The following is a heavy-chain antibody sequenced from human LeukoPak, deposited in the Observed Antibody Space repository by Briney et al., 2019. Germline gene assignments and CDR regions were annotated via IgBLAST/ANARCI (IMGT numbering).Heavy chain of an antibody. Sequence: GGSLRLSCAASGFTFSSYALSWVRQAPGKRLEWVSSISGSGGSTYYADSVKGRFTISRDNSKNTLYLQLNSLRAEDTAVYYCAKGYDFWSGDFDYWGQGTLVTVSS. CDR1: GFTFSSYA. V-gene: IGHV3-23*01. CDR2: ISGSGGST. J-gene: IGHJ4*02. CDR3: AKGYDFWSGDFDY. D-gene: IGHD3-3*01.